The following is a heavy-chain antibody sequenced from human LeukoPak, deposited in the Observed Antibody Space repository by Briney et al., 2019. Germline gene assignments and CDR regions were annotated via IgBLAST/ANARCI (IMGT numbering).Heavy chain of an antibody. V-gene: IGHV1-8*01. CDR3: ARGRARSTIFGVVIGYQFGY. CDR1: GYTFTSYD. D-gene: IGHD3-3*01. Sequence: ASVKVSCKASGYTFTSYDINWVRQATGQGLEWMGWVNPNSGNTGYAQKFQGRVTMTRNTSISTAYMELSSLRSEDTAVYYCARGRARSTIFGVVIGYQFGYWGQGTLVTVSS. J-gene: IGHJ4*02. CDR2: VNPNSGNT.